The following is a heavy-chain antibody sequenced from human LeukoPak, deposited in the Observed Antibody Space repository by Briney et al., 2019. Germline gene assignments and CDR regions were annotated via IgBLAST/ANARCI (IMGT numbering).Heavy chain of an antibody. V-gene: IGHV1-69*01. D-gene: IGHD6-19*01. CDR3: ARSPGIAVAGTVDYYYYGMDV. J-gene: IGHJ6*02. Sequence: EASVKVSFKASGGTFSIYAISWVRQAPGQGLEWMGGIIPIFGTANYAQKFQGRVTITADESTSTAYMELSSLRSEDTAVYYCARSPGIAVAGTVDYYYYGMDVWGQGTTVTVSS. CDR1: GGTFSIYA. CDR2: IIPIFGTA.